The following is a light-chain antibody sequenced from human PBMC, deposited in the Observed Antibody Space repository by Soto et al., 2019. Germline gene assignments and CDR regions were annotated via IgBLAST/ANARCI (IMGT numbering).Light chain of an antibody. Sequence: QSVLTQPPSVSGTPGQRVAIPCSGSSSNIGSNTVNWYQQLPRMAPKLLIYYNNERPSGVPVRFSGSKSGTSASLAISGLQSEDEADYFCAAWDDSLDGIWVFGGGTKLTVL. V-gene: IGLV1-44*01. J-gene: IGLJ3*02. CDR1: SSNIGSNT. CDR2: YNN. CDR3: AAWDDSLDGIWV.